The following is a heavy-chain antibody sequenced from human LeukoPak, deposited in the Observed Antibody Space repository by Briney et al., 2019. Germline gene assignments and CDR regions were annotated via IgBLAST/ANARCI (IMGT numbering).Heavy chain of an antibody. J-gene: IGHJ4*02. CDR2: ISHSGST. D-gene: IGHD3-22*01. CDR3: ARGPYYFDTSGINDY. CDR1: GGSFSGYS. V-gene: IGHV4-34*01. Sequence: KPSETLPLTCAVFGGSFSGYSWSWIRQPPGKGLEWIGDISHSGSTTYNPSLKSRVTMSVDTSKNQFSLKLSSVTAADTAVYYCARGPYYFDTSGINDYWGQGTLVTVSS.